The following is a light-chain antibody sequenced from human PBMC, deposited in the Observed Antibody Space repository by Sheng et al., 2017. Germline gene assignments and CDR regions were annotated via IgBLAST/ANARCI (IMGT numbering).Light chain of an antibody. V-gene: IGLV2-8*01. CDR1: SGDVGAYNY. CDR2: QVS. J-gene: IGLJ3*02. Sequence: QSALTQPPSASGSPGQSVTISCTGTSGDVGAYNYVSWYQQHPGKAPKLMIYQVSKRPSGVPDRFSGSKSVDTASLTVSGLQAEDEAHYYCASYAGNNKFLFGGGTKLTVL. CDR3: ASYAGNNKFL.